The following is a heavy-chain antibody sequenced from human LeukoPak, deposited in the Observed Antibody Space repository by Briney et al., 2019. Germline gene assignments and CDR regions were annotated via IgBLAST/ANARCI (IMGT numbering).Heavy chain of an antibody. J-gene: IGHJ4*02. CDR3: AKDPRSGSYSDY. CDR1: GFTFSSYA. V-gene: IGHV3-30*04. CDR2: ISYDGSNK. Sequence: PGGSLRLSRAASGFTFSSYAMHWVRQAPGKGLEWVAVISYDGSNKYYADSVKGRFTISRDNSKNTLYLQMNSLRAEDTAVYYCAKDPRSGSYSDYWGQGTLVTVSS. D-gene: IGHD1-26*01.